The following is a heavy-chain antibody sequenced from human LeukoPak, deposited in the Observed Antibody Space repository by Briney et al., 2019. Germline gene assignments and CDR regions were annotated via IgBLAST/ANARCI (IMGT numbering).Heavy chain of an antibody. CDR1: GGSFSGYY. CDR2: INHSGST. Sequence: SETLSLTCAVYGGSFSGYYWSWIRQPPGKGLEWIGEINHSGSTNYNPSLKSRVTISVDTPKNQFSLKLSSVTAADTAVYYCARGRQNIVATRRGNWFDPWGQGTLVTVSS. J-gene: IGHJ5*02. CDR3: ARGRQNIVATRRGNWFDP. D-gene: IGHD5-12*01. V-gene: IGHV4-34*01.